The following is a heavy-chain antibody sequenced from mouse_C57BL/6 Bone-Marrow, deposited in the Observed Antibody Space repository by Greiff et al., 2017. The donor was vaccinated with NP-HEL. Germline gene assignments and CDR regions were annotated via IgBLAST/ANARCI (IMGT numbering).Heavy chain of an antibody. CDR1: GYTFTNYW. V-gene: IGHV1-63*01. CDR2: IYPGGGYT. Sequence: QVQLQQSGAELVRPGPSVKMSCKASGYTFTNYWIGWAKQRPGHGLEWIGDIYPGGGYTNYNEKFKGKATLTADKSSSTAYMQFSSLTSEDSAIYYCARGRGNYHYFDYWGQGTTLTVSS. D-gene: IGHD2-1*01. CDR3: ARGRGNYHYFDY. J-gene: IGHJ2*01.